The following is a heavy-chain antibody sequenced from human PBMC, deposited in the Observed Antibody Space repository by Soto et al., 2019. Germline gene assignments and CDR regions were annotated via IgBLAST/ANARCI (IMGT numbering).Heavy chain of an antibody. CDR3: AKMGEHWFGESLPGN. J-gene: IGHJ4*02. Sequence: GGSLRLSCVASGFTFSNYWMTWVRQAPGKGLEWVAHIKQDGSEKYYVGSVRGRFTISRDNAKNSLYLQMNSLRAEDTAVYYCAKMGEHWFGESLPGNWGRGTLVTVSS. CDR1: GFTFSNYW. CDR2: IKQDGSEK. D-gene: IGHD3-10*01. V-gene: IGHV3-7*02.